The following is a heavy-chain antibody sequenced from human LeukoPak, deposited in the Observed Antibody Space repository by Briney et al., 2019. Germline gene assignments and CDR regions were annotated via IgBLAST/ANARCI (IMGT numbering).Heavy chain of an antibody. V-gene: IGHV4-61*01. CDR2: IYYSGST. J-gene: IGHJ5*02. CDR1: GVSVSSGSYY. D-gene: IGHD6-6*01. CDR3: ARGTYSSSSRWFDP. Sequence: SETLSLTCTVSGVSVSSGSYYWSWIRQPPGKGLEWIGYIYYSGSTNYNPSLKSRVTISVDTSKNQFSLKLSSVTAADTAVYYCARGTYSSSSRWFDPWGQGTLVTVSS.